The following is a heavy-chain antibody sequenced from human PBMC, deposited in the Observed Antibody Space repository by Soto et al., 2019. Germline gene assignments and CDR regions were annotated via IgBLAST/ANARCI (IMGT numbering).Heavy chain of an antibody. D-gene: IGHD5-12*01. Sequence: EVQLVESVGGLVKPGWSLRLSGAASGFTFTRYSMNWVRQAPGKGLEWVSSISSTTNYIYYGDSMKGRFTSSRDNVKNSLDLTMNSLTAADTAVYFCASESVDLTSNSDYCCPGTLVTVSS. J-gene: IGHJ4*02. CDR1: GFTFTRYS. CDR3: ASESVDLTSNSDY. CDR2: ISSTTNYI. V-gene: IGHV3-21*06.